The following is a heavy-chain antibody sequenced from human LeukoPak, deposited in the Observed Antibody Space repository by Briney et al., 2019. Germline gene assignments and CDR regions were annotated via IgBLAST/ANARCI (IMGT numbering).Heavy chain of an antibody. D-gene: IGHD3-22*01. V-gene: IGHV4-39*07. J-gene: IGHJ3*01. CDR1: GDSISNSNSY. Sequence: SETLSLTCTVSGDSISNSNSYWVWIRQAPGKGLEWIGSVYYSGVTQYNPSLKSRVTVSTDTPKSQFSLRVNSVTAADTAVYYCARRPYHSDTIGPVWGRGTMVTVSP. CDR2: VYYSGVT. CDR3: ARRPYHSDTIGPV.